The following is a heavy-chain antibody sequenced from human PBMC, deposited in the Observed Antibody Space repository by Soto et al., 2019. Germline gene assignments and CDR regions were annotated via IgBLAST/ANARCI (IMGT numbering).Heavy chain of an antibody. Sequence: QVVLLQSGAEVKEPGSSVRVSCQVSGSTFNNFAFSWVRQAPGHGPEWMGGIVVDSNTAEYSQRFQDRVTMTAAPATDPLSGELGSWTLKHMAVYSCAGAIKRWESNYYFYFWGKGTPFPVPS. CDR3: AGAIKRWESNYYFYF. V-gene: IGHV1-69*01. D-gene: IGHD1-26*01. CDR2: IVVDSNTA. J-gene: IGHJ4*02. CDR1: GSTFNNFA.